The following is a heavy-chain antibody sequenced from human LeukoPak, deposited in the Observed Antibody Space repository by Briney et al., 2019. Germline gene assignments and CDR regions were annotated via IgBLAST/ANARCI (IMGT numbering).Heavy chain of an antibody. V-gene: IGHV4-59*01. J-gene: IGHJ3*02. D-gene: IGHD3-22*01. CDR2: IDYSGDT. Sequence: PSETLSLTCTVSGGSISNFYWSWIRQPPGKGLEWVGNIDYSGDTHYNPSLESRVIISIDTSKNQFSLKLTSGTAADTAIYYCARESSWDSSGHWRDAFDIWGQGTMVTVSS. CDR3: ARESSWDSSGHWRDAFDI. CDR1: GGSISNFY.